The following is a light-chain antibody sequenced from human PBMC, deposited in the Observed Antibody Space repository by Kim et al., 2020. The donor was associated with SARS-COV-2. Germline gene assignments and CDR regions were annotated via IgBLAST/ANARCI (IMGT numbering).Light chain of an antibody. V-gene: IGKV3-20*01. J-gene: IGKJ2*01. CDR1: QSVSSSY. CDR3: QQYGSSPYT. Sequence: EIVLTQSPGTLSLSPGERATLSCRASQSVSSSYLIWYQQKPGQAPRLLIYGASSRATGIPDRFSGSGSGTDFTLTISRLEPEDFAVYYCQQYGSSPYTFGQGPKLEI. CDR2: GAS.